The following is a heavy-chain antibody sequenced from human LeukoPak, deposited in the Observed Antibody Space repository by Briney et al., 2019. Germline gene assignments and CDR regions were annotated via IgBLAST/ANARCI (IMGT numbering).Heavy chain of an antibody. D-gene: IGHD3-16*01. CDR2: IKEDGSDK. V-gene: IGHV3-7*01. CDR1: GFIFSYYW. Sequence: GGSLRLSCAASGFIFSYYWMSWVRQAPGKGLEWVANIKEDGSDKYYVDSVKGRFTISRHNAENSLYLQMNSLRAEDTAVYYCARYDGGVAIDYWGQGTLVTVSS. J-gene: IGHJ4*02. CDR3: ARYDGGVAIDY.